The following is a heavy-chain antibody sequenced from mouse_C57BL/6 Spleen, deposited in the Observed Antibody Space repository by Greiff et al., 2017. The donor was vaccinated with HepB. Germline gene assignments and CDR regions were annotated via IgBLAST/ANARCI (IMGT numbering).Heavy chain of an antibody. J-gene: IGHJ3*01. CDR3: AKTAQATFAWFAY. CDR1: GYSFTGYY. V-gene: IGHV1-42*01. D-gene: IGHD3-2*02. CDR2: INPSTGGT. Sequence: EVQLQQSGPELVKPGASVKISCKASGYSFTGYYMNWVKQSPEKSLEWIGEINPSTGGTTYNQKFKAKATLTVAKSSSTAYMQLKSLTSEDSAVYYWAKTAQATFAWFAYWGQGTLVTVSA.